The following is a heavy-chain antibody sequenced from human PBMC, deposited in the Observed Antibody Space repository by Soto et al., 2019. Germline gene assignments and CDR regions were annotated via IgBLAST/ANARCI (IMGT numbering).Heavy chain of an antibody. CDR2: IYWDDDK. CDR1: GFSLSTSGVG. Sequence: QITLKESGPTLVKPTQTLTLTCTFSGFSLSTSGVGVGWIRQPPGKALEWLAIIYWDDDKRYSPSLKSRLTITKDTSKNQVVLTMTNMDPVDTATYYCAHRRLYDYGDYVAWFDPWGQGTLVTVSS. J-gene: IGHJ5*02. V-gene: IGHV2-5*02. CDR3: AHRRLYDYGDYVAWFDP. D-gene: IGHD4-17*01.